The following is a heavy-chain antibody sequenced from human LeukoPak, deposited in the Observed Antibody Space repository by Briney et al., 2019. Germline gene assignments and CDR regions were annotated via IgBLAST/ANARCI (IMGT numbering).Heavy chain of an antibody. J-gene: IGHJ6*02. D-gene: IGHD3-3*01. V-gene: IGHV1-18*01. CDR3: ARENYDFWSGYYPRYYYYYGMDV. CDR1: GYTFTSSA. CDR2: ISAYNGNT. Sequence: ASVKVSCKASGYTFTSSAMNWVRQAPGQGLEWMGWISAYNGNTNYAQKLQGRVTMTTDTSTSTAYMELRSLRSDDTAVYYCARENYDFWSGYYPRYYYYYGMDVWGQGTTVTVSS.